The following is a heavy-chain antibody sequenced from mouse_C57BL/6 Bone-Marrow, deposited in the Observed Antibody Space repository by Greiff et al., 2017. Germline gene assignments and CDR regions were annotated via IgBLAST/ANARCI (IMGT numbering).Heavy chain of an antibody. V-gene: IGHV5-4*01. CDR2: ISDGGSYT. CDR3: ARATVVPFDY. Sequence: EVQGVESGGGLVKPGGSLKLSCAASGFTFSSYAMSWVRQTPEKRLEWVATISDGGSYTYYPDNVKGRFTISRDKDKNNLYLQMSHLKSEDTARYYCARATVVPFDYWGQGTTLTVSS. D-gene: IGHD1-1*01. J-gene: IGHJ2*01. CDR1: GFTFSSYA.